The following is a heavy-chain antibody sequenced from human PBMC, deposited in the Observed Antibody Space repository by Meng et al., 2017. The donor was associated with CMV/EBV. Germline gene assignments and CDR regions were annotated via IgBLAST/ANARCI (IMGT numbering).Heavy chain of an antibody. Sequence: GQLVQGGGEVKKPGASGKVSCKVSGYTLTELSMHWVRQAPGKGLEWMGGFDPEDGETIYAQKFQGRVTMTEDTSTDTAYMELSSLRSEDTAVYYCATEIFGGWYSFDYWGQGTLVTVSS. CDR1: GYTLTELS. CDR2: FDPEDGET. CDR3: ATEIFGGWYSFDY. J-gene: IGHJ4*02. V-gene: IGHV1-24*01. D-gene: IGHD6-19*01.